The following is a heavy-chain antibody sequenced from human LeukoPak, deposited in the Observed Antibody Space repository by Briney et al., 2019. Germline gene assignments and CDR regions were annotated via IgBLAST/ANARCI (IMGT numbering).Heavy chain of an antibody. V-gene: IGHV3-30*18. CDR1: GFTFSSHG. Sequence: GGSLRLSCAASGFTFSSHGMHWVRQAPGKGLEWVAVVSYDRSKQYYADSVKGRFTISRDNSKNMIYLQMTSLTLEDTAVYYCVKDRSDDYRDYDYWGQGTLVTVSS. D-gene: IGHD4-17*01. J-gene: IGHJ4*02. CDR3: VKDRSDDYRDYDY. CDR2: VSYDRSKQ.